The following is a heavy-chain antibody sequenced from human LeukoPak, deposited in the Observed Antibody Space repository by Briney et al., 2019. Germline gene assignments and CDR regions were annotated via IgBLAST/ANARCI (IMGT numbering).Heavy chain of an antibody. J-gene: IGHJ6*02. D-gene: IGHD2-2*01. V-gene: IGHV3-21*01. CDR3: ARVDCSSTSCYRTGYYYGMDV. CDR1: GFTFSSYS. CDR2: ISSSSSYI. Sequence: GGSLRLSCAASGFTFSSYSMNWVRQAPGKGLEWVSSISSSSSYIYYADPEKRRFTISRDNAKNSLYLQMNSLRAEDTAVYYCARVDCSSTSCYRTGYYYGMDVWGQGTTVTVSS.